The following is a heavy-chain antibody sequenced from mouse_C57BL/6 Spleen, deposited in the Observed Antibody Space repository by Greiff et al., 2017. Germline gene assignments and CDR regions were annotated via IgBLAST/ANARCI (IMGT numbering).Heavy chain of an antibody. CDR3: ARRNYGSSPFAY. V-gene: IGHV3-6*01. CDR2: ISYDGSN. Sequence: EVQVVESGPGLVKPSQSLSLTCSVTGYSITSGYYWNWIRQFPGNKLEWMGYISYDGSNNYNPSLKNRISITRDTSKNQFFLKLNSVTPEDTATYYCARRNYGSSPFAYWGQGTLVTVSA. J-gene: IGHJ3*01. D-gene: IGHD1-1*01. CDR1: GYSITSGYY.